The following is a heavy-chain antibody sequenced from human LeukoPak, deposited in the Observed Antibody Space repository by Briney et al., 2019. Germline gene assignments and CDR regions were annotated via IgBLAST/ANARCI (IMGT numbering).Heavy chain of an antibody. D-gene: IGHD3-9*01. CDR2: IYHSGST. CDR3: ARDGAVDILTGYGAFYI. Sequence: SETLSLTCTVSGYSISSSYYWGWIRQPPGKGLEWIGSIYHSGSTYYNPSLKSRVTISVDTSKNQFSLKLSSVTAADTAVYYCARDGAVDILTGYGAFYIWGQGTMVIVS. J-gene: IGHJ3*02. V-gene: IGHV4-38-2*02. CDR1: GYSISSSYY.